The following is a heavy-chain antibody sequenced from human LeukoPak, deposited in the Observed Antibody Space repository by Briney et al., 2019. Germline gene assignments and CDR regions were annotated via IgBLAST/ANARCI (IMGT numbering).Heavy chain of an antibody. J-gene: IGHJ4*02. D-gene: IGHD2-2*02. Sequence: PGGSLRLSCAASGFTFSRYWMSWVRQAPGKGLEWVANIKEDGSREYYVDSVKGRFTISRDNAKNSLYLQMNSLRAEDTAVYYCARTQCTSCYMDYWGQGTLVTVSS. V-gene: IGHV3-7*01. CDR2: IKEDGSRE. CDR3: ARTQCTSCYMDY. CDR1: GFTFSRYW.